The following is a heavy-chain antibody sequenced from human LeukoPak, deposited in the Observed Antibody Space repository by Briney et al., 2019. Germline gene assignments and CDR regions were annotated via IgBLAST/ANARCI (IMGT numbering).Heavy chain of an antibody. CDR2: ISAYNGNT. Sequence: ASVKVSCKASGYTFTSYGISWVRQAPGQGLEWMGWISAYNGNTNYAQKLQGRVTMTTDTSTSTAYMELRSLRSDDTAVYYCAYTPSPYDFLNGYYFDGSWDKKVGPPHTYYYYGMDVWGQGTTVTVSS. D-gene: IGHD3-3*01. CDR1: GYTFTSYG. V-gene: IGHV1-18*01. CDR3: AYTPSPYDFLNGYYFDGSWDKKVGPPHTYYYYGMDV. J-gene: IGHJ6*02.